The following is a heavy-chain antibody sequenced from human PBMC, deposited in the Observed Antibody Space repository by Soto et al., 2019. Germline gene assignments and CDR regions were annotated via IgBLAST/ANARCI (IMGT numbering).Heavy chain of an antibody. CDR2: IYYSGST. J-gene: IGHJ3*02. CDR3: ARRWGSAFDI. Sequence: QVQLQESGPGLVKPSETLSLTCTVSGGSISSYYWSWVRQPPGKGLEWIGYIYYSGSTNYNHSLKSRVTISVGPSRNLLSLKLSSVTAADPAVYYCARRWGSAFDIWGQGTMVTVSS. D-gene: IGHD3-16*01. CDR1: GGSISSYY. V-gene: IGHV4-59*01.